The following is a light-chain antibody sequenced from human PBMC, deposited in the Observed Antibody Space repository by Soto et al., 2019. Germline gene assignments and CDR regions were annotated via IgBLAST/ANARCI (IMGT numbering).Light chain of an antibody. J-gene: IGKJ1*01. V-gene: IGKV1-39*01. CDR1: QSISSY. Sequence: DIQVTQSKSSLSASVGDRVTITCRASQSISSYLNWYQQKPGKAPKLLIYAASSLQSGVPSRFSGSGSGTDFTLTISSLQPEDFATYYCQQSYSTPRTFGQGTKVAIK. CDR3: QQSYSTPRT. CDR2: AAS.